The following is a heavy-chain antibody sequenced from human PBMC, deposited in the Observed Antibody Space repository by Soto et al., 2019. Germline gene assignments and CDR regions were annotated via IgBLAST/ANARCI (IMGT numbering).Heavy chain of an antibody. J-gene: IGHJ4*02. Sequence: EVQLVETGGDLIQPGGSLRLSCAASGFTVSRNYMNWVRQAPGKGLEWVSVIYSGGNTYYADSVKGRFTISRDNSKNTLYVQMNSLRGEDTAVYYCAIGTFGRGWESWGQGTLVAVSS. V-gene: IGHV3-53*02. CDR1: GFTVSRNY. D-gene: IGHD3-16*01. CDR2: IYSGGNT. CDR3: AIGTFGRGWES.